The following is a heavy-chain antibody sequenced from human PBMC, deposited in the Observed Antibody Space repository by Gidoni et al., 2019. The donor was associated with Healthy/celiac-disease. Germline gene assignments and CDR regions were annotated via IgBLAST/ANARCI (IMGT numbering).Heavy chain of an antibody. CDR1: RYS. CDR3: ARDPDLASSGWFGDYGMDV. CDR2: IWYDGSNK. V-gene: IGHV3-33*01. J-gene: IGHJ6*02. Sequence: RYSRLRVRQAPGKGLEWVAVIWYDGSNKYYADSVKGRFTISRDNSKNTLYLQMNSLRAEDTAVYYCARDPDLASSGWFGDYGMDVWGQGTTVTVSS. D-gene: IGHD6-19*01.